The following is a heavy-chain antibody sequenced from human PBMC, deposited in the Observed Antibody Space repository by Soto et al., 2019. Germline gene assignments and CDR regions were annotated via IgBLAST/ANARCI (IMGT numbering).Heavy chain of an antibody. D-gene: IGHD1-26*01. CDR2: ISSNGGST. V-gene: IGHV3-64D*06. CDR1: GFTFSSYA. J-gene: IGHJ4*02. Sequence: GGSLRLSCSASGFTFSSYAMHWVRQAPGKGLEYVSAISSNGGSTYYADSVKGRFTISRDNSKNTLYLQMSSLRAEDTAVHYCVKDEVGATTSADYWGQGTLVTVSS. CDR3: VKDEVGATTSADY.